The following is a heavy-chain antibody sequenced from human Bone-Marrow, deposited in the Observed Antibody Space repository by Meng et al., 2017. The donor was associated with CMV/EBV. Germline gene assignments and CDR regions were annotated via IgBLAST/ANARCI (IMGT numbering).Heavy chain of an antibody. J-gene: IGHJ5*02. Sequence: ASVNVPRQASGYTFTSYYMHWVRQAPGQGLEWMGIINPSGSSTSYAQKFQGRVTMTRDTSTSTVYMELSSLRSEDTAVYYSARGGITQNWFDPWGQGTLGTVSS. CDR2: INPSGSST. V-gene: IGHV1-46*01. CDR1: GYTFTSYY. D-gene: IGHD1-20*01. CDR3: ARGGITQNWFDP.